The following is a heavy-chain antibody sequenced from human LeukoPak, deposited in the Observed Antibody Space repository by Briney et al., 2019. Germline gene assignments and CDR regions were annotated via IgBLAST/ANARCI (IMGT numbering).Heavy chain of an antibody. J-gene: IGHJ3*02. V-gene: IGHV1-69*13. CDR1: GGTFSSYA. D-gene: IGHD3-22*01. Sequence: SVKVSCKASGGTFSSYAISWVRQAPGQGLEWMGGIIPIFGTANYAQKFQGRVTITADESTSTAYMELSSLRSEDTAVYYCALYPKPGHYYDSSGYYADAFDIWGQGTMVTVSS. CDR3: ALYPKPGHYYDSSGYYADAFDI. CDR2: IIPIFGTA.